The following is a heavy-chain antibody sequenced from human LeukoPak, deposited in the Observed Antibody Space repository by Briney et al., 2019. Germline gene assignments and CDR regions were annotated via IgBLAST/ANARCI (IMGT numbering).Heavy chain of an antibody. Sequence: ASVKVSCKASGYTFTGYYMHWVRQAPGQGLEWMGWINPNSGGTNYAQKFQGRVTMTRDTSISTAYMELSRLRSDDTAVYYCARGSSWFRYYFDYWGQGTLVTVSS. V-gene: IGHV1-2*02. CDR2: INPNSGGT. J-gene: IGHJ4*02. CDR3: ARGSSWFRYYFDY. CDR1: GYTFTGYY. D-gene: IGHD6-13*01.